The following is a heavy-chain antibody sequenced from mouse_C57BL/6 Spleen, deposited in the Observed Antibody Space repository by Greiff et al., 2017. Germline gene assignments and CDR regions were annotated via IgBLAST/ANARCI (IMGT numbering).Heavy chain of an antibody. CDR2: IRSKSNNYAT. D-gene: IGHD2-1*01. CDR1: GFSFNTYA. CDR3: VRQRGNYGYFDV. Sequence: EVKLVESGGGLVQPKGSLKLSCAASGFSFNTYAMNWVRQAPGKGLEWVARIRSKSNNYATYYADSVKDRFTISRDDSESMLYLQLNNLKTEDTAMYYCVRQRGNYGYFDVWGTGTTVTVSS. J-gene: IGHJ1*03. V-gene: IGHV10-1*01.